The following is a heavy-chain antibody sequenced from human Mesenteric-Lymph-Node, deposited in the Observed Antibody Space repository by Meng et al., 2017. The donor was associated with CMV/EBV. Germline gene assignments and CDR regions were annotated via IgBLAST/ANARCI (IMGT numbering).Heavy chain of an antibody. CDR3: ARDTQANCCDYFYGMDV. CDR2: ISWNSGDI. D-gene: IGHD2-15*01. V-gene: IGHV3-9*01. J-gene: IGHJ6*02. Sequence: SLKISCAASGFTFDDHAMHWVRQVPGRGLEWVSSISWNSGDIDYADSVKGRFTISRDNAKNSLHLQMNSLRAEDTALYYCARDTQANCCDYFYGMDVWGQGTTVTVSS. CDR1: GFTFDDHA.